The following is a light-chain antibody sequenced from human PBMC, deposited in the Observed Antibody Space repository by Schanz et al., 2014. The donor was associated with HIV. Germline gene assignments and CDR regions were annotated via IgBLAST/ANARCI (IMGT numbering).Light chain of an antibody. CDR3: GTWDSSLSGVV. V-gene: IGLV1-51*01. CDR1: SSNNGNNY. Sequence: QSVLTQPPSVSAAPGQKVTISCSGSSSNNGNNYVSWYQQFPGTAPKLLIYDNYQRPSGVPDRFSGSKSGTSATLGITGLQTGDEADYYCGTWDSSLSGVVFGGGTKLTVL. CDR2: DNY. J-gene: IGLJ2*01.